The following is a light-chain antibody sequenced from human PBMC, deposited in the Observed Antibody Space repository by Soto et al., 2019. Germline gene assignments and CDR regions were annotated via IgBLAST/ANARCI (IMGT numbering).Light chain of an antibody. V-gene: IGKV3-20*01. Sequence: EIVLTQSPGPLYLSPGERATLSCRASQSVSSSYLAWYQQKPGQAPRLLIYGASSRATGIPDRFSGSGSGTDFTLTISRLEPEDFAVYYCQQYCSSVWTFGQGTKVEIK. J-gene: IGKJ1*01. CDR2: GAS. CDR3: QQYCSSVWT. CDR1: QSVSSSY.